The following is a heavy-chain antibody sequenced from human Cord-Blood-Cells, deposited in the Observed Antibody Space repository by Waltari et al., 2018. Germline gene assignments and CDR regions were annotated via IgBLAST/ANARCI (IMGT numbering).Heavy chain of an antibody. CDR2: INHSGST. CDR3: ARTQGGSGSYSASFDY. D-gene: IGHD3-10*01. J-gene: IGHJ4*02. Sequence: QVQLQQWGAGLLKPSETLSLTCAVYGGSFSGYYWSLIRQPPGKGLEWIGEINHSGSTNYNPSLKSRVTISVDTSKNQFSLKLSSVTAADTAVYYCARTQGGSGSYSASFDYWGQGTLVTVSS. V-gene: IGHV4-34*01. CDR1: GGSFSGYY.